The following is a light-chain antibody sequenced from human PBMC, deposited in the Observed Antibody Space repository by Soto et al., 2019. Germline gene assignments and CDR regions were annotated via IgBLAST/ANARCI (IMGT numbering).Light chain of an antibody. V-gene: IGKV3-15*01. CDR3: QQYKNWPPLT. Sequence: VLTQSPATLSVSPGERATLSCRASQSVSNNLAWYQQKPGQAPRLVIYGASSRATGTPARFSGSGSGTEFTLTISSLQSEDFAVYYCQQYKNWPPLTFGGGTKVEIK. CDR1: QSVSNN. J-gene: IGKJ4*01. CDR2: GAS.